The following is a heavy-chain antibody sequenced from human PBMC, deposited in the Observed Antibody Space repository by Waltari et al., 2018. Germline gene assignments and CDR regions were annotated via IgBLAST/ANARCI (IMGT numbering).Heavy chain of an antibody. CDR2: SSRFGTT. J-gene: IGHJ6*03. D-gene: IGHD3-10*01. CDR1: GFPFSRGN. V-gene: IGHV3-48*04. CDR3: ARAKTGDYYYYYMDV. Sequence: EVQLVESGGGWVQPGGSLRLSCAATGFPFSRGNMNWVRQAPWKGLEWLSYSSRFGTTDYAASVKGRFTISRDNADNSLSLQMNSLSAEEAAVYYCARAKTGDYYYYYMDVWGKGTTVTISS.